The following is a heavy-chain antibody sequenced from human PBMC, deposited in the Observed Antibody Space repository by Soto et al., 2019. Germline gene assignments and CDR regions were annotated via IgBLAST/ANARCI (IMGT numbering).Heavy chain of an antibody. J-gene: IGHJ6*02. CDR3: ARLLYYYGMDV. V-gene: IGHV4-31*03. CDR2: IYNSEST. CDR1: GGSISSGGYY. Sequence: PSETLSLTCTVSGGSISSGGYYWSWIRQHPGKGLEWIGYIYNSESTYYNPSLKSRVTVSVDTSKNQFSLKLSSVTAADTAVYYCARLLYYYGMDVWGQGTTVTV. D-gene: IGHD2-15*01.